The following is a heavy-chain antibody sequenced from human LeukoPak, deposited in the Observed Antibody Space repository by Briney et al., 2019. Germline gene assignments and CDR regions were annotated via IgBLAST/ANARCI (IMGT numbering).Heavy chain of an antibody. Sequence: PGGSLRLSCAASGFTFSTSWMYWVRQAPGKGLVWVSRIKSDGSSTYYADSVKGRFTFSRDNSKNTLYLQMNSLRVEDTAIYYCAKGGSSSWDYFDSWGQGTLVAVSP. J-gene: IGHJ4*02. CDR1: GFTFSTSW. V-gene: IGHV3-74*01. D-gene: IGHD6-13*01. CDR3: AKGGSSSWDYFDS. CDR2: IKSDGSST.